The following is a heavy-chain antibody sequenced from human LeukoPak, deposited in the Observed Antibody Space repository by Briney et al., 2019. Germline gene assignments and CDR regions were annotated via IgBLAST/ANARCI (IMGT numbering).Heavy chain of an antibody. CDR3: ARTYYDFWSGYYYFDY. V-gene: IGHV4-59*01. CDR1: GDSISSYY. CDR2: IYFSGST. J-gene: IGHJ4*02. D-gene: IGHD3-3*01. Sequence: SETLSLTCTVSGDSISSYYWSRIRQPPGKGLEWIGHIYFSGSTNYNPSLKSRVTMLLDTSKNQFSLKLSSVTAADTAVYYCARTYYDFWSGYYYFDYWGQGTLVTVSS.